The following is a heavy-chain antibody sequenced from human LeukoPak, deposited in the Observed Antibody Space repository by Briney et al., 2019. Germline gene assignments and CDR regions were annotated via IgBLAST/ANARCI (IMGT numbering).Heavy chain of an antibody. V-gene: IGHV4-59*01. Sequence: PSETLSLTCTVSGGSISSYYWSWIRQPPGKGLEWIGYIHYSGSTNYNPSLKSRVTISVDTSNNHFSLKLSSVTAADTAVYYCARSGSKVMTAINFWGQGTLVTVSS. CDR3: ARSGSKVMTAINF. D-gene: IGHD2-21*02. CDR1: GGSISSYY. CDR2: IHYSGST. J-gene: IGHJ4*02.